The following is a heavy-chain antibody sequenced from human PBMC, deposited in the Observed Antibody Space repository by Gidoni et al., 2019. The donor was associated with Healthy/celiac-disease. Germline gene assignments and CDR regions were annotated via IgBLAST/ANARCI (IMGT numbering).Heavy chain of an antibody. CDR2: ISSSSSYT. Sequence: QVQLVESGGGLVKPGGSLRLSCASSGFTFRDYYMSWIRQAPGTGLVWVSYISSSSSYTNYADSVKGRFTISRDNAKNSLYLQMNSLRAEDTAVYYCAREISRLAAGNWFDPWGQGTLVTVSS. CDR1: GFTFRDYY. CDR3: AREISRLAAGNWFDP. V-gene: IGHV3-11*05. D-gene: IGHD6-25*01. J-gene: IGHJ5*02.